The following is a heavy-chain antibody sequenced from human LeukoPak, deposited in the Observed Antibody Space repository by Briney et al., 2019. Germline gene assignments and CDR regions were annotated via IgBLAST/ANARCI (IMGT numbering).Heavy chain of an antibody. D-gene: IGHD3-10*01. CDR1: GGSISSSNW. CDR2: IYHSGST. J-gene: IGHJ6*02. Sequence: SETLSLTCAVSGGSISSSNWWSWVRQPPGKGLEWIGEIYHSGSTNYNPSLKSRVTISVDKSKNQFSLKLSSVTAADTAVYYCARGVLWFGENHGLDVWGQGTTVTVSS. CDR3: ARGVLWFGENHGLDV. V-gene: IGHV4-4*02.